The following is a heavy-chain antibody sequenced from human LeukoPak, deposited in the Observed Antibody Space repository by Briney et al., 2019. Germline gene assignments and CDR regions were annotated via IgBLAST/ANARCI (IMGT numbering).Heavy chain of an antibody. CDR1: GFTFSSYA. CDR3: ARDGWEISTSSPDY. J-gene: IGHJ4*02. D-gene: IGHD2-2*01. V-gene: IGHV3-23*01. CDR2: ISGSGGST. Sequence: GGSLRLSCAASGFTFSSYAMSWVRQAPGKGLEWVSAISGSGGSTYYADSVKGRFTVSRDNAKNSLYLQMNSLRAEDTAVYYCARDGWEISTSSPDYWGQGTLVTVSS.